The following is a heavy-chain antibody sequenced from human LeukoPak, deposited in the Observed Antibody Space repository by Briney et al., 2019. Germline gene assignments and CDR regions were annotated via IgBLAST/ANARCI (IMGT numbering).Heavy chain of an antibody. CDR1: GFTFSSYA. V-gene: IGHV3-23*01. J-gene: IGHJ6*02. CDR2: ISGSGGST. CDR3: AKGMGDYVWGSYRDIGYYGMDV. Sequence: GGSLRLSCAASGFTFSSYAMSWVRQAPGQRLEWVSAISGSGGSTYYADSVKGRFTISRDNSKNTLYMQMNSLRAEDTAVYYCAKGMGDYVWGSYRDIGYYGMDVWGQGTTVTVSS. D-gene: IGHD3-16*02.